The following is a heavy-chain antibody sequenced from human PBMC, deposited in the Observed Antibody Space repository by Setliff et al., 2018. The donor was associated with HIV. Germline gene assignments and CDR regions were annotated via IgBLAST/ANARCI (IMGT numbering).Heavy chain of an antibody. Sequence: SETLSLTCTVSGGSISSSSYYWAWIRQPPGKGLEWIGSIYYSGSTYYNPSLKSRVTISVDTSKNRFSLNLTSVTAADTAIYFCARVGGKGYSNFLDSWGQGALVTVSS. CDR2: IYYSGST. V-gene: IGHV4-39*02. J-gene: IGHJ4*02. CDR3: ARVGGKGYSNFLDS. CDR1: GGSISSSSYY. D-gene: IGHD4-4*01.